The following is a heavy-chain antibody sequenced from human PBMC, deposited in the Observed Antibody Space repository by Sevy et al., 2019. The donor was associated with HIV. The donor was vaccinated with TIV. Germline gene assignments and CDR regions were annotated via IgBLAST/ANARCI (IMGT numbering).Heavy chain of an antibody. Sequence: GGSLRLSCAASGFMFSSYGMHWVRQAPGKGLQWVADIWNDGSKEYYAESVRGRVIISRDNSKNTLYLQMNSLRAEDTAVYYCARFSYGGVRFLETASSGMDVWGRGTTVTVSS. CDR3: ARFSYGGVRFLETASSGMDV. CDR1: GFMFSSYG. J-gene: IGHJ6*02. CDR2: IWNDGSKE. V-gene: IGHV3-33*01. D-gene: IGHD3-3*01.